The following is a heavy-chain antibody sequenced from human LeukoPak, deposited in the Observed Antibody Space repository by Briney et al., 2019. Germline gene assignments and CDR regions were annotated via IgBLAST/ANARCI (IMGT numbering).Heavy chain of an antibody. CDR3: ARWGASGLALIYYYGMDV. Sequence: ASVKVSCKASGYTFTRYYMHWVRQAPGQGLEWMGIINPSGGSTSYAQKFQGRVTMTRDTSTRIVYMELSSLRSEDTAVYFCARWGASGLALIYYYGMDVWGQGTTVTVSS. CDR2: INPSGGST. CDR1: GYTFTRYY. D-gene: IGHD3/OR15-3a*01. J-gene: IGHJ6*02. V-gene: IGHV1-46*01.